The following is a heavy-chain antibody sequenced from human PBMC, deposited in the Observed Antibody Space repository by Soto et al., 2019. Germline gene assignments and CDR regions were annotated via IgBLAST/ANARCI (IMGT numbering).Heavy chain of an antibody. CDR3: ARDISISPGIAAAGNWFDP. V-gene: IGHV4-4*07. Sequence: SETLSLTCIVSGGSISSYYWSWIRQPAGKGLEWIGRIYTSGSTNYNPSLKSRVTMSVDTSKNQFSLKLSSVTAADTAVYYCARDISISPGIAAAGNWFDPWGQGTLVTVSS. CDR2: IYTSGST. D-gene: IGHD6-13*01. CDR1: GGSISSYY. J-gene: IGHJ5*02.